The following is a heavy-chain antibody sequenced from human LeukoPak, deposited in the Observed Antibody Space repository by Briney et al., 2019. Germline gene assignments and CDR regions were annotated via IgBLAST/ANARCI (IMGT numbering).Heavy chain of an antibody. V-gene: IGHV3-74*01. CDR1: GFTFSTYS. J-gene: IGHJ4*02. Sequence: GGSLRLSCAASGFTFSTYSMNWVRQAPAKGLVWVSRINSDGSITTYADSVKGRFAVSGDNAKNTLYLQMNSLRAEDTAEYYCVRDRPVAGIDYWGQGTLVTVSS. CDR3: VRDRPVAGIDY. D-gene: IGHD6-19*01. CDR2: INSDGSIT.